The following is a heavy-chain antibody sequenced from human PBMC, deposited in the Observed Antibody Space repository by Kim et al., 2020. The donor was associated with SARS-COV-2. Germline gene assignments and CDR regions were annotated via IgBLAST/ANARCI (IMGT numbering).Heavy chain of an antibody. CDR1: GFTFSTYA. J-gene: IGHJ6*02. CDR3: AKSGVGVYYGSETHYGMGV. Sequence: GGSLRLSCAASGFTFSTYAMSWVRQAPGKGLEWVSVIYSGSSSTYYADSVKGRFTIPRDNSKNTLYLQMNSLRAEDTAVYYCAKSGVGVYYGSETHYGMGVWGRGTTVTVSS. D-gene: IGHD3-10*01. CDR2: IYSGSSST. V-gene: IGHV3-23*03.